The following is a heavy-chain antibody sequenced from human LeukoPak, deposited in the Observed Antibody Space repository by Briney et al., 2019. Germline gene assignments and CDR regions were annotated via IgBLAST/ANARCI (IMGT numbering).Heavy chain of an antibody. CDR2: IFYSGSS. CDR3: ARRYSNGWYFDY. J-gene: IGHJ4*02. Sequence: SETLSLTCTVSGGSISSGSYYWSWIRQPPGKGLEWMGYIFYSGSSDSNPSLKSRVTISVDTSKNQFSLKLTSVTAADTAVYYCARRYSNGWYFDYWGQGTLVTVSS. V-gene: IGHV4-61*01. CDR1: GGSISSGSYY. D-gene: IGHD6-19*01.